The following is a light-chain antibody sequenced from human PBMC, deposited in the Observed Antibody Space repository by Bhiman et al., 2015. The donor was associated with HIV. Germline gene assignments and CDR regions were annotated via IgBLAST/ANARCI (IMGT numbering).Light chain of an antibody. CDR3: SSYISSSTSRFV. CDR2: EVD. V-gene: IGLV2-14*02. Sequence: QSALTQPASVSGSPGQSITISCTGSSSDVGGYRLVSWYQQHPGKAPKLVIYEVDKRPSGVSFRFSGSKSGNTASLTISGLQAEDEADYYCSSYISSSTSRFVFGGGTKLTVL. J-gene: IGLJ2*01. CDR1: SSDVGGYRL.